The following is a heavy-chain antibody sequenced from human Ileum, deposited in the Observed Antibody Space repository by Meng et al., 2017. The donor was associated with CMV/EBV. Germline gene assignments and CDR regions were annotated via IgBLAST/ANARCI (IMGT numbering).Heavy chain of an antibody. CDR3: ARDRSYADY. CDR2: ISSSSSYT. J-gene: IGHJ4*02. V-gene: IGHV3-11*05. D-gene: IGHD3-16*01. Sequence: LVDSGGAFVNPGGSLSLSCAASGFTFNDYYMRWIRQAPGKGLEWVSYISSSSSYTNYADSVKGRFTISRDNAKNSLYLQMNSLRAEDTAVYYCARDRSYADYWGQGTLVTVSS. CDR1: GFTFNDYY.